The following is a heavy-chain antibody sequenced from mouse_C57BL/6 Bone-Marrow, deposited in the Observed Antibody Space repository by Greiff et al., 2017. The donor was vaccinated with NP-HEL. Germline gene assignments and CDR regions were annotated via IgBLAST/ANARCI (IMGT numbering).Heavy chain of an antibody. D-gene: IGHD3-2*02. J-gene: IGHJ3*01. CDR3: ARHEDEGRQLRLPFAY. Sequence: QVQLQQSGAELVKPGASVKLSCKASGYTFTEYTIHWVKQRSGQGLEWIGWFYPGSGSIKYNEKFKDKATLTADKSSSTVYMELSRWTSEDSAVYFCARHEDEGRQLRLPFAYWGQGTLVTVSA. V-gene: IGHV1-62-2*01. CDR2: FYPGSGSI. CDR1: GYTFTEYT.